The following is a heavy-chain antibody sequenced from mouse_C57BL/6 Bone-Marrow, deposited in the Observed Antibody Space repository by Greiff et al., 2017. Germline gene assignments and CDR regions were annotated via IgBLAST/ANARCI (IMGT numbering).Heavy chain of an antibody. D-gene: IGHD1-1*01. CDR1: GYSFTGYY. V-gene: IGHV1-43*01. CDR2: INPSTGGT. Sequence: VQLQQSGPELVKPGASVKISCKASGYSFTGYYMHWVKQSSEKSLEWIGEINPSTGGTSYNQKFKGKATLTVDKSSSTAYMQLKSLTSEDSAVYYCARGDYYGSSPYWYFDVWGTGTTVTVSS. J-gene: IGHJ1*03. CDR3: ARGDYYGSSPYWYFDV.